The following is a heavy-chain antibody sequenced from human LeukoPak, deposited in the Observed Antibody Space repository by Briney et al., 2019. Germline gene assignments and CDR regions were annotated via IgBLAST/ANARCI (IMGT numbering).Heavy chain of an antibody. CDR3: ARRAGTLLSLGY. V-gene: IGHV1-46*01. CDR1: GYTFTSYY. CDR2: INPSGGST. J-gene: IGHJ4*02. Sequence: ASVKVSCKASGYTFTSYYMHWVRQAPGQGLEWMGIINPSGGSTSYAQKFQGRVTITADKSTSTAYMELSSLRSEDTAVYYCARRAGTLLSLGYWGQGTLVTVSS. D-gene: IGHD1-7*01.